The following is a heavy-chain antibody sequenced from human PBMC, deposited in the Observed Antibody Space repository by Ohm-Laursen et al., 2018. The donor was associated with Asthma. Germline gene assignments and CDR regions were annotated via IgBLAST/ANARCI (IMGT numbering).Heavy chain of an antibody. CDR2: ISSSSSTI. CDR1: GFTFSDYS. CDR3: ARVIPWYSSGWYRGGAFDI. J-gene: IGHJ3*02. D-gene: IGHD6-19*01. Sequence: SLRLSCAATGFTFSDYSMNWVRQAPGKGLEWVSYISSSSSTIYYADSVKGRFTISRDNAKNSLYLQMNSLRAEDTAVYYCARVIPWYSSGWYRGGAFDIWGQGTMVTVSS. V-gene: IGHV3-48*01.